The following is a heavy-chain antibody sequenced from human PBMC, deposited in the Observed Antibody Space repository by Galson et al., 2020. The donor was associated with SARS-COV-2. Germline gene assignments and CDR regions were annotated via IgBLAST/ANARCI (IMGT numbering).Heavy chain of an antibody. CDR1: GFPFSTYS. D-gene: IGHD5-18*01. Sequence: NSGGSLRLSCAASGFPFSTYSMNWVRLAPGKGLEWDSSISTSSSYTYYVDSVKGRFSISRDNPRNSLYLQMNSLRAEDTGVYYCAGDEGIRGYNYGRLYYGMDGWGQGTTVTVTS. CDR3: AGDEGIRGYNYGRLYYGMDG. J-gene: IGHJ6*02. V-gene: IGHV3-21*01. CDR2: ISTSSSYT.